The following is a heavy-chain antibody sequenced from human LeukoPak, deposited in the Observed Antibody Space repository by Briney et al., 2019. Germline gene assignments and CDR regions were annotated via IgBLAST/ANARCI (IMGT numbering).Heavy chain of an antibody. J-gene: IGHJ3*02. CDR2: ISSSGSFI. D-gene: IGHD6-13*01. Sequence: GGSLRLSCAASGFTFSSYSMNWVRQAPGKGLEWVSSISSSGSFIYYADSVKGRFTISRDNAKNSLYLQMNSLRAEDTAVYYCARDRYSSSLDAFDIWGQGTMVTVSS. CDR1: GFTFSSYS. CDR3: ARDRYSSSLDAFDI. V-gene: IGHV3-21*01.